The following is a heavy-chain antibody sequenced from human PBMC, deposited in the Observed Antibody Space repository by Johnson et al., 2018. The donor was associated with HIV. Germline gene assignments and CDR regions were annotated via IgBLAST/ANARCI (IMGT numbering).Heavy chain of an antibody. CDR2: IYSGGST. J-gene: IGHJ3*02. CDR3: ARSEYSSRLSNAFDI. Sequence: VQLVESGGGFIQPGGSLRLSCAASGFTVSSNYMSWVRQAPGKGLEWVSVIYSGGSTYYADSVKGRFTISRDNSKNTLYLQMNSLRAEDTAVYYCARSEYSSRLSNAFDIGGQGTMVTVFS. D-gene: IGHD6-13*01. CDR1: GFTVSSNY. V-gene: IGHV3-53*01.